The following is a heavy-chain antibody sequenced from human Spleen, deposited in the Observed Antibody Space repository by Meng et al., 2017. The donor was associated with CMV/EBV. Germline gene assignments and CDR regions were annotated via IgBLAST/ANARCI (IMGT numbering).Heavy chain of an antibody. CDR2: MNPNSGNT. Sequence: ASVKVSCKASGYTFTSYDINWVRQATGQGLEWMGWMNPNSGNTGYAQKFQGRVTMTRNTSISTAYMELSSLRSDDTAVYYCARVELRYRGLLWFGESTGAFDIWGQGTMVTVSS. CDR3: ARVELRYRGLLWFGESTGAFDI. V-gene: IGHV1-8*01. J-gene: IGHJ3*02. D-gene: IGHD3-10*01. CDR1: GYTFTSYD.